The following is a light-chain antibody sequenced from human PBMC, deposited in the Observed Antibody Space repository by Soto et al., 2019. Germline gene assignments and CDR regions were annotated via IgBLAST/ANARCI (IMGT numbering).Light chain of an antibody. CDR1: QSISSW. CDR3: QQRHMWPIT. J-gene: IGKJ5*01. CDR2: DAS. Sequence: DIHMTQSPSTLSASVGDGVTITCRASQSISSWLAWYQQKPGKAPKLLIYDASSLGSGVPSRFSGSGSGTDFTLTISSLEPEDSAVYYCQQRHMWPITFGQGTRLEIK. V-gene: IGKV1-5*01.